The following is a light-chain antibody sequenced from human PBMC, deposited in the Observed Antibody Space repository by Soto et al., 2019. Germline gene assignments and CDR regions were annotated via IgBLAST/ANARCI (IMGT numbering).Light chain of an antibody. J-gene: IGKJ2*01. CDR2: AAS. CDR3: QQYNKWPPYT. Sequence: EIVMTQSPATLSVSPGERATLSCRASQSVSSNLAWYQQKPGQAPRLLIYAASTRATGIPARFSGSGSGTEFTLTISNLQSEDFAVYYCQQYNKWPPYTFGQGTKLEIK. CDR1: QSVSSN. V-gene: IGKV3-15*01.